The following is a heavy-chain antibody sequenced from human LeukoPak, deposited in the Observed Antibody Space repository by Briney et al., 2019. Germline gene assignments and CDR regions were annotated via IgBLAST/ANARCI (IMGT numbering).Heavy chain of an antibody. CDR1: GGTFSSYA. V-gene: IGHV1-69*13. D-gene: IGHD4-17*01. CDR3: ARSFDYGDPLDY. J-gene: IGHJ4*02. CDR2: IIPIFGTA. Sequence: SVTVSCKASGGTFSSYAISWVRQAPGQGLEWMGGIIPIFGTANYAQKFQGRVTITADESTSTAYMELSSLRSEDTAVYYCARSFDYGDPLDYWGQGTLVTVSS.